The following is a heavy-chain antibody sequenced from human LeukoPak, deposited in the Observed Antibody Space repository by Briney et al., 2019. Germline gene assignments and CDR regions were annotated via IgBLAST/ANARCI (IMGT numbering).Heavy chain of an antibody. Sequence: SETLSLPCTVSGGSISSYYWTWIRQPAGKGLEWIGRIHSSGSMNHNPSLKSRVTMSVDTSNNQFSLKLSSVTAADTAVYYCARETEVSGGRSWDFWGQGTLVTVSS. D-gene: IGHD6-19*01. CDR1: GGSISSYY. V-gene: IGHV4-4*07. CDR3: ARETEVSGGRSWDF. J-gene: IGHJ4*02. CDR2: IHSSGSM.